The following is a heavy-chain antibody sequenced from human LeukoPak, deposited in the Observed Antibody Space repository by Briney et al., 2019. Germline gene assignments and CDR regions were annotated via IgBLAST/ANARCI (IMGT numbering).Heavy chain of an antibody. V-gene: IGHV3-53*01. CDR2: IYSGGST. CDR1: GFTVSSNY. J-gene: IGHJ4*02. CDR3: ARGVGYCSSTSCYPTHFDY. D-gene: IGHD2-2*01. Sequence: GGSLRLSCAASGFTVSSNYMSWVRQAPGKGLEWVSVIYSGGSTYYADSVKGRFTISRDNSKNTLYLQMNSLRAEDTAVCYCARGVGYCSSTSCYPTHFDYWGQGTLVTVSS.